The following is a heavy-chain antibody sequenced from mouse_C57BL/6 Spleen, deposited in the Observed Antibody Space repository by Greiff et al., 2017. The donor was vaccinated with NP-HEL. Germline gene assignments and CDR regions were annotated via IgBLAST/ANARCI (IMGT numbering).Heavy chain of an antibody. D-gene: IGHD1-1*01. CDR1: GYTFTSYW. J-gene: IGHJ1*03. CDR2: INPSNGGT. Sequence: QVQLQQPGTELVKPGASVKLSCKASGYTFTSYWMHWVKQRPGQGLEWIGNINPSNGGTNYNEKFKSQATLTVDKSSSTAYMQLSSLTSEDSAVYYCARKRDYYGSSYWYFDVWGTGTTVTVSS. V-gene: IGHV1-53*01. CDR3: ARKRDYYGSSYWYFDV.